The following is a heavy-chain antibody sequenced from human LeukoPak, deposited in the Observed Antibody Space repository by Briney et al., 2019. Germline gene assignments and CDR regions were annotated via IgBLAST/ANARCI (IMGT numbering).Heavy chain of an antibody. V-gene: IGHV4-30-4*01. CDR1: GGSISSGDYY. D-gene: IGHD3-22*01. J-gene: IGHJ4*02. CDR3: ARGRDYYDSSGCQGEFDY. Sequence: SQTLSLTCTVSGGSISSGDYYWSWIRQPPGKGLEWIGYIYYSGSTYYNPSLKSRVTISVDTSKNQSSLKLSSVTAADTAVYYCARGRDYYDSSGCQGEFDYWGQGTLVTVSS. CDR2: IYYSGST.